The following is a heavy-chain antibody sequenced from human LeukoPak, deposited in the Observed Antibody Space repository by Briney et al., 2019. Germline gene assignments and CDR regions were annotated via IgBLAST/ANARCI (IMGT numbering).Heavy chain of an antibody. J-gene: IGHJ4*02. CDR2: IYYSGST. CDR3: ATSGWYLLPGVY. V-gene: IGHV4-59*08. Sequence: PSETLSLTCTVSGGSISSYYWSWIRQPPGKGLEWIGYIYYSGSTNYNPSLKSRVTISVDTSKNQFSLKLRSVTAADTAVYYCATSGWYLLPGVYWGQGTLVTVSS. D-gene: IGHD6-19*01. CDR1: GGSISSYY.